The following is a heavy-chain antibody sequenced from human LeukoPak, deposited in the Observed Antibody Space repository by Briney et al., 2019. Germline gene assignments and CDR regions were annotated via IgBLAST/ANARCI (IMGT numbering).Heavy chain of an antibody. V-gene: IGHV3-53*04. CDR3: LGSYGYSVGDYYYYGMDV. D-gene: IGHD5-18*01. CDR2: IYSGGST. CDR1: GFTVSSNY. J-gene: IGHJ6*02. Sequence: GGSLRLSCAASGFTVSSNYMSWVRQAPGKGLEWVSVIYSGGSTYYADSVKGRFTISRHNSKNTLYLQMNSLRAEDTAVYYCLGSYGYSVGDYYYYGMDVWGQGTTVTVSS.